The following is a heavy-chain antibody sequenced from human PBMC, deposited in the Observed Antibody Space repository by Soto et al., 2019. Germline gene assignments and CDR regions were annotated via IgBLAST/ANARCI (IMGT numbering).Heavy chain of an antibody. CDR1: GGSFSGYY. CDR2: INHSGST. Sequence: ETLSLTCAVYGGSFSGYYWSWIRQPPGKGLEWIGEINHSGSTNYNPSLKSRVTISVDTSKNQFSLKLSSVTAADTAVYYCARGAAGPTNFDYWGQGTLVTVSS. CDR3: ARGAAGPTNFDY. J-gene: IGHJ4*02. D-gene: IGHD1-7*01. V-gene: IGHV4-34*01.